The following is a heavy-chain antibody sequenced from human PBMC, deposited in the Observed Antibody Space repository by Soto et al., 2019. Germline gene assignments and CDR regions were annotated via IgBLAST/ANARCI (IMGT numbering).Heavy chain of an antibody. D-gene: IGHD2-15*01. CDR1: GGSISSSSYY. J-gene: IGHJ5*02. CDR3: ARQLTLGYCSGGSCYKAYWFDP. CDR2: IYYSGST. Sequence: QLQLQESGPGLVKPSETLSLTCTVSGGSISSSSYYWGWIRQPPGKGLGWIGRIYYSGSTYYNPSLKCRGTISVDTSKNQFSLKLSSVTAADTAVYYCARQLTLGYCSGGSCYKAYWFDPWGQGTLVTVSS. V-gene: IGHV4-39*01.